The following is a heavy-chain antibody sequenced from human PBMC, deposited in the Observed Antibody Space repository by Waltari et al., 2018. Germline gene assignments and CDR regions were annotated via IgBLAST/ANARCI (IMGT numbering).Heavy chain of an antibody. Sequence: QVQLVQSGAEVKKPGSSVKVSCKASGGTFSSYAISWVRQAPGQGLEWMGGIIPSFGTANYAQKFQGRVTITADESTSTAYMELSSLRSEDTAVYYCVRRVAAAGNGDDAFDIWGQGKMVTVSS. D-gene: IGHD6-13*01. J-gene: IGHJ3*02. CDR3: VRRVAAAGNGDDAFDI. V-gene: IGHV1-69*12. CDR1: GGTFSSYA. CDR2: IIPSFGTA.